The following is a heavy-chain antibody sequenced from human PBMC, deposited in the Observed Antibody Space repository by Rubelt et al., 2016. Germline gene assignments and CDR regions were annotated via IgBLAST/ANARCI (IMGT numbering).Heavy chain of an antibody. J-gene: IGHJ4*02. Sequence: QVQLQQWGAGLLKPSETLSLTCAVYGGSFSGYYWSWIRQPPGKGLEWLGEINHSGSTNYNPSLKSRVPISVDTSKNQFSRKRTSVTAADTAVYHCARGGGYGPFLWGQGTLVTVSS. CDR3: ARGGGYGPFL. V-gene: IGHV4-34*01. D-gene: IGHD4-17*01. CDR1: GGSFSGYY. CDR2: INHSGST.